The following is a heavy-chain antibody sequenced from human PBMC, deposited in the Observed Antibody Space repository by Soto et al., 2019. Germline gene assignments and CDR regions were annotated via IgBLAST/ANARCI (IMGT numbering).Heavy chain of an antibody. V-gene: IGHV4-4*02. Sequence: LACAVSGDTVCSTVVGGWVRKPPGKGLEWIGEIYHSGSTNYNPSLKSRVTISVDKSKNQFSLKLSSVTAADTAVYYCARVGGAAAGYYYDSGMDVWGKGTTVTVSS. CDR1: GDTVCSTVV. CDR2: IYHSGST. CDR3: ARVGGAAAGYYYDSGMDV. J-gene: IGHJ6*04. D-gene: IGHD6-13*01.